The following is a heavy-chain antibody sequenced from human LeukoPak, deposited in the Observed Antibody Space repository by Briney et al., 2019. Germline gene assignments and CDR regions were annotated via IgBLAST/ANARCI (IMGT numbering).Heavy chain of an antibody. Sequence: GASVKVSCKASRYTFTNYGINWVRQATGQGLEWMGWMDPNSDNTGYAQKFQGRVTMTTDTSTNTAYMELRSLGSDDTAVYYCARDVAFYGSSWHNWFDPWGQGTLVTVSS. V-gene: IGHV1-8*01. CDR2: MDPNSDNT. D-gene: IGHD6-13*01. CDR1: RYTFTNYG. J-gene: IGHJ5*02. CDR3: ARDVAFYGSSWHNWFDP.